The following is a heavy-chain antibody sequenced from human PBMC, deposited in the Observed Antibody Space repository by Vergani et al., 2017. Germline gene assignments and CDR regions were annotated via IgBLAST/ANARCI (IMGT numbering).Heavy chain of an antibody. V-gene: IGHV4-31*11. J-gene: IGHJ3*02. Sequence: QVQLQQWGAGLLKPSETLSLTCAVSGGSFSSGGYYWSWIRQPPGKGLEWIGYIYYSGSTYYNPSLKSRVTISVDTSKNQFSLTLSSVTAADTAVYYCARGFSYYYDSSGYPSDAFDIWGQGTMVTVSS. CDR2: IYYSGST. CDR1: GGSFSSGGYY. D-gene: IGHD3-22*01. CDR3: ARGFSYYYDSSGYPSDAFDI.